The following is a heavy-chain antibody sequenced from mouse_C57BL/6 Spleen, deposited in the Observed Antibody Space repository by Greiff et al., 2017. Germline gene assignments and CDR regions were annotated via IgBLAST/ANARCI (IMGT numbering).Heavy chain of an antibody. CDR1: GYTFTSYG. V-gene: IGHV1-81*01. CDR3: ARGGTTVVEGAMDY. CDR2: IYPRSGNT. D-gene: IGHD1-1*01. J-gene: IGHJ4*01. Sequence: VNVVESGAELARPGASVKLSCKASGYTFTSYGISWVKQRTGQGLEWIGEIYPRSGNTYYNEKFKGKATLTADKSSSTAYMELRSLTSEDSAVYFGARGGTTVVEGAMDYWGQGTSVTVSS.